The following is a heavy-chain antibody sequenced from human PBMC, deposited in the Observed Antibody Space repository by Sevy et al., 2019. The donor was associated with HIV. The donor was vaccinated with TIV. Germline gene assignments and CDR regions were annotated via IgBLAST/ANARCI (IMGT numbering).Heavy chain of an antibody. Sequence: ASVKVSCKASGYTFTGYYMHWVRQAPGQGLEWMGWINPNSGGTNYAQKFQGWVTMTRETSISTAYMELSRLRSDDTAGYYCARGTGYDFWSGYYENWFDPWGQGTLVTVSS. J-gene: IGHJ5*02. D-gene: IGHD3-3*01. V-gene: IGHV1-2*04. CDR1: GYTFTGYY. CDR2: INPNSGGT. CDR3: ARGTGYDFWSGYYENWFDP.